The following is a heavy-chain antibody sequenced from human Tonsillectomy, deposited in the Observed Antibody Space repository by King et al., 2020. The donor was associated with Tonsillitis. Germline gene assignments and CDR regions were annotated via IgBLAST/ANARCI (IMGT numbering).Heavy chain of an antibody. CDR1: GFTFSSYA. CDR2: ISGSGGRI. CDR3: AKEGGGGDWGCGVIGIDY. V-gene: IGHV3-23*04. Sequence: VQLVESGGGLVQPGGSLRLSCAASGFTFSSYAMNWVRQAPGKGLEWVSGISGSGGRIYYADSVKGRFTISRDDSKNTLYLQMNSLRADDTAVYYCAKEGGGGDWGCGVIGIDYWGQGTLVTVSS. J-gene: IGHJ4*02. D-gene: IGHD2-21*02.